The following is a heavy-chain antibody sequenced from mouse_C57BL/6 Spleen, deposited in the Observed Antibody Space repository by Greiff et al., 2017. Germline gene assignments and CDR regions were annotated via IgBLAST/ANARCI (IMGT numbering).Heavy chain of an antibody. CDR1: GYTFTSYW. Sequence: QVQLQQPGAELVRPGTSVKLSCKASGYTFTSYWMHWVKQRPGQGLEWIGVIDPSDSYTNYNQKFKGKATLTVDTSSSTAYMQLSSLTSEDSAVYYWARLTGTAWFAYWGQGTLVTVSA. CDR2: IDPSDSYT. J-gene: IGHJ3*01. CDR3: ARLTGTAWFAY. V-gene: IGHV1-59*01. D-gene: IGHD4-1*01.